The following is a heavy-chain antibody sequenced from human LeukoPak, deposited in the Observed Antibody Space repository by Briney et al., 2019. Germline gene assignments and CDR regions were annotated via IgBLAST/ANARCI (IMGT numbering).Heavy chain of an antibody. Sequence: GGTLRLSSAASRFTCINYAMHWVRQAPGQGLEYGSSISSDGRSTYYANSVKGRVTISRDNSKNTLYLQMGSLRGEEMALYICARDGMLSTSGYHGYFDFWGQGTLVTVSS. CDR3: ARDGMLSTSGYHGYFDF. J-gene: IGHJ4*01. V-gene: IGHV3-64*01. CDR2: ISSDGRST. D-gene: IGHD5-12*01. CDR1: RFTCINYA.